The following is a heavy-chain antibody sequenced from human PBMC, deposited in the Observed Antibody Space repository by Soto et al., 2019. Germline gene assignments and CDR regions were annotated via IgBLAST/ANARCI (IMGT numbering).Heavy chain of an antibody. CDR2: IFSNDER. CDR3: AQTEDGGRSRTPAGWFDA. D-gene: IGHD2-15*01. CDR1: GFSLSNAGMG. V-gene: IGHV2-26*01. J-gene: IGHJ5*02. Sequence: QVTLKESGPVLVKPTETLTLTCTVSGFSLSNAGMGVCWIRQPPGKALEWLAHIFSNDERRFSTSLKNRLTITKDTVNSQVVLIMTNMDPVDTATYYCAQTEDGGRSRTPAGWFDAWGQETLVTVSS.